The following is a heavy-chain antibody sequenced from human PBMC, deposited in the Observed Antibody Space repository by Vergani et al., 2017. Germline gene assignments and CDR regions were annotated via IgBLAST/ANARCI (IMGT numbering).Heavy chain of an antibody. J-gene: IGHJ4*02. CDR3: ASSKDPGTFDY. V-gene: IGHV3-66*01. Sequence: EVQVVETGGGLVQPGGSLRLSCAASGFTVSSNYMSWVRQAPGKGLEWVSVIYRGGSTYYADSVKGRFIISRDNSKNTLYLQMNSLRAEDTAVYYWASSKDPGTFDYWGQGTLVTVSS. D-gene: IGHD2-2*01. CDR1: GFTVSSNY. CDR2: IYRGGST.